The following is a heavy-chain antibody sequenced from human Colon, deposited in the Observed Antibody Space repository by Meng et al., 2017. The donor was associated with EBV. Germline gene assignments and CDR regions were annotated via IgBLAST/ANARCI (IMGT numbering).Heavy chain of an antibody. CDR2: IYYTGST. J-gene: IGHJ4*02. CDR3: ARDGPLL. Sequence: LQLQEAGPGLVRPSETLSLPCSVSGDSISGSGDYWGWVRQPPGKGLEWIGNIYYTGSTYYNPSLKSRVTISVDTSKNQFSLKVTSMTAADTAVYYCARDGPLLWGPGTLVTVSS. CDR1: GDSISGSGDY. V-gene: IGHV4-39*07.